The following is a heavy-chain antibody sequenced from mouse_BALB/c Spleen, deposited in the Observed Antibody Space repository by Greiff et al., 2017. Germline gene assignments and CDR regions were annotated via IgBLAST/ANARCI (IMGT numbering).Heavy chain of an antibody. V-gene: IGHV3-3*02. J-gene: IGHJ3*01. D-gene: IGHD1-1*01. CDR2: TFYSGIT. Sequence: FPGNKLEYIGNTFYSGITYYNPSLESRTYITRDTSKNQFSLKLSSVTTEDTATYYCARDRLSSFWGQGTLVTVSA. CDR3: ARDRLSSF.